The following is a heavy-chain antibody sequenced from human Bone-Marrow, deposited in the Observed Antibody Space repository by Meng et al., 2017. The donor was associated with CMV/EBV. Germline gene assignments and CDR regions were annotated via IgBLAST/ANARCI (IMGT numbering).Heavy chain of an antibody. CDR3: AKSAATSSLPYCYYYGMDV. V-gene: IGHV1-69*05. D-gene: IGHD2-15*01. Sequence: SVKVSCKASGGTFSSYAISWVRQAPGQGLEWMGGIIPIFGTANYAQKFQGRVTITTDESTSTAYMELSSLRSEDTAVYYCAKSAATSSLPYCYYYGMDVWGQGTTVTVSS. CDR1: GGTFSSYA. J-gene: IGHJ6*02. CDR2: IIPIFGTA.